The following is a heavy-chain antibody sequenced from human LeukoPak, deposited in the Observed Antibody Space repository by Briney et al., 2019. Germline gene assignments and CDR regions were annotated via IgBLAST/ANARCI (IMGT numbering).Heavy chain of an antibody. D-gene: IGHD2-2*02. CDR2: ISAYNGDT. CDR1: GYPSTSYY. J-gene: IGHJ5*02. V-gene: IGHV1-18*01. Sequence: ASVKVSCKASGYPSTSYYINWVRQAPGQGLEWMGWISAYNGDTNYAQNLQGRVTMTTDTSTDTAYMELRSLRSDDTAVYYCARDGISYTNPNNWFDPWGQGTLVTVSS. CDR3: ARDGISYTNPNNWFDP.